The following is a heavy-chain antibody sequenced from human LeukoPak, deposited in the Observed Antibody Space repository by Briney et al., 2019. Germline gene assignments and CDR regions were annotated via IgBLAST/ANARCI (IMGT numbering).Heavy chain of an antibody. CDR2: ISWDGGST. CDR1: GFTFDDYA. V-gene: IGHV3-43D*03. CDR3: AKGGVEYGSGSYPFDY. D-gene: IGHD3-10*01. Sequence: GSLRLSCAASGFTFDDYAMHWVRQAPGKGLEWVSLISWDGGSTYYADSVKGRFTISRDNSKNSLYLQMNSLRAEDTALYYCAKGGVEYGSGSYPFDYWGQGTLVTVSS. J-gene: IGHJ4*02.